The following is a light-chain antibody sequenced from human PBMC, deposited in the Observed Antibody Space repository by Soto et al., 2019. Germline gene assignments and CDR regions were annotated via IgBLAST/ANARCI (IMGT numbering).Light chain of an antibody. CDR3: QQYGTSPPT. J-gene: IGKJ1*01. V-gene: IGKV3-20*01. CDR2: GAS. CDR1: QSVSSSD. Sequence: EFVFTQSPCTLSLSPGERATLSCRASQSVSSSDLAWYQQKPGQAPRLLISGASSRATGIPDRFSGSGSGTDFTLTISRLEPEDFAVFYCQQYGTSPPTFGQGTKVDI.